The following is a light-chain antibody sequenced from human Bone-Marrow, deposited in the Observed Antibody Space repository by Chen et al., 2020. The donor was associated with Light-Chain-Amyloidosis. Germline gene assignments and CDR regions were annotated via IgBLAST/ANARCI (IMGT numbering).Light chain of an antibody. V-gene: IGKV4-1*01. CDR3: QQYYTTPNT. CDR1: KSVLHSTNNKNY. Sequence: DIVMTQSPDSLAVSLGERATINCKSSKSVLHSTNNKNYLAWYQQKPGQPPKLLNYWASTRESGVPDRFRGSGSGTDFTLTISSLQAEDVAVYYCQQYYTTPNTFGQGTKLEIK. J-gene: IGKJ2*01. CDR2: WAS.